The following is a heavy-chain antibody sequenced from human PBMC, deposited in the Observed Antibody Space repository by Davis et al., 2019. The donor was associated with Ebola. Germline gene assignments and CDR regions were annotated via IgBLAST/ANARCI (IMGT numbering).Heavy chain of an antibody. J-gene: IGHJ6*02. CDR2: INHSGST. V-gene: IGHV4-34*01. D-gene: IGHD3-3*01. Sequence: PGGSLRLSCAVYGGSFSGYYWSWIRQPPGKGLEWIGEINHSGSTNYNPSLKSRVTISVDTSKNQFSLKLSSVTAADTAVYYCARGRVIFGVVAYYYYGMDVWGQGTTVTVSS. CDR3: ARGRVIFGVVAYYYYGMDV. CDR1: GGSFSGYY.